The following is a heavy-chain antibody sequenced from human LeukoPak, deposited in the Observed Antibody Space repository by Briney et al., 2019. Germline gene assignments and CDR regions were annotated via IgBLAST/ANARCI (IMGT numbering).Heavy chain of an antibody. J-gene: IGHJ4*02. D-gene: IGHD3-10*01. CDR2: IKQDGSKK. CDR3: ARFISLGG. V-gene: IGHV3-7*01. Sequence: GGSLRLSCAASGFTFSSYWMSWVRQAPGKGLEWVANIKQDGSKKNYVDSEKGRFTISRDNAKNSLYLQMNSLRVEDTAVYYCARFISLGGWGQGAPVTVSS. CDR1: GFTFSSYW.